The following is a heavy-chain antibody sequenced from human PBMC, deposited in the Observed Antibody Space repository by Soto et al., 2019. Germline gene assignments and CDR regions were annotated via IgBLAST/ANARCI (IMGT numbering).Heavy chain of an antibody. J-gene: IGHJ4*02. V-gene: IGHV3-64D*06. CDR1: GFTFSSYA. CDR2: ISSNGGST. Sequence: HPVGSLRLSCSASGFTFSSYAMHWVRQAPGKGLEYVSAISSNGGSTYYADSVKGRFTISRDNSKNTLYLQMSSLRAEDTAVHYCVKALRYFDWLPEFDYWGQGTLVTVSS. D-gene: IGHD3-9*01. CDR3: VKALRYFDWLPEFDY.